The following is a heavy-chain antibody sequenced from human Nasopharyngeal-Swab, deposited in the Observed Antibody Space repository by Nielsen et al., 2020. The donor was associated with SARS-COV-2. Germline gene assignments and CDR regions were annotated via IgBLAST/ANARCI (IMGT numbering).Heavy chain of an antibody. V-gene: IGHV3-9*01. CDR3: AKAGFWSGYYYYGMDV. J-gene: IGHJ6*02. D-gene: IGHD3-3*01. Sequence: SLKISCAASGFTFDDYAMHWVRQASGKGLEWVSGISWNSGSIGYADSVKGRFTISRDNAKNSLYLQMNSLRAEDTALYYCAKAGFWSGYYYYGMDVWGQGTTVTVSS. CDR2: ISWNSGSI. CDR1: GFTFDDYA.